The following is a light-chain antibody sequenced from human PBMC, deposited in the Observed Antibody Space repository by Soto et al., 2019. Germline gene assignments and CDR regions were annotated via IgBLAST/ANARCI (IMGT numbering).Light chain of an antibody. V-gene: IGKV1D-12*01. CDR3: QQTDGFPA. Sequence: DIQMSQSPSSVSASVGDRVTITCRTSQDISTWLAWYQQKPGKAPKVLIYAASTLHSGVPSRFSGSGSGTDFTLTISSLLPDDFATYYCQQTDGFPAFGQGTRLDLK. CDR2: AAS. CDR1: QDISTW. J-gene: IGKJ5*01.